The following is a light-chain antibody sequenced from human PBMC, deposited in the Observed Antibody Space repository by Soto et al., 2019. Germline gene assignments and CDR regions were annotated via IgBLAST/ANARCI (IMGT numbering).Light chain of an antibody. V-gene: IGKV3-15*01. CDR1: QSVSSN. J-gene: IGKJ1*01. CDR3: QQYNNWPGT. CDR2: GAS. Sequence: EILMTQSPSTLAVSPGDRAPLSCGASQSVSSNLDWYQQKPGQAPRLLIYGASTRATGIPARFSGSGSGTECTLTISSLQSEDFELYYCQQYNNWPGTFGQGTKVDIK.